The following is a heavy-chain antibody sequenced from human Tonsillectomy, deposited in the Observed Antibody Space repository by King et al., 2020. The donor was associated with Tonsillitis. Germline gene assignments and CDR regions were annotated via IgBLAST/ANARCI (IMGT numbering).Heavy chain of an antibody. V-gene: IGHV3-23*04. CDR3: AKEEIDMAVYYFDY. Sequence: QLVQSGGGLVQPGGSLRLSCAASGFTFISYAMNWVRQAPGKGLEWVSAISGRGGTTYYADSVKGRFTISRDNSKNTLYLQMNSLRADDTAVYYCAKEEIDMAVYYFDYWGQGTLVTVSS. CDR2: ISGRGGTT. CDR1: GFTFISYA. J-gene: IGHJ4*02. D-gene: IGHD3-9*01.